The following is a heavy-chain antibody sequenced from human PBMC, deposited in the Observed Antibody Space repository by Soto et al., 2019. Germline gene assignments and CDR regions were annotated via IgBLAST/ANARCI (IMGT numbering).Heavy chain of an antibody. V-gene: IGHV4-34*02. Sequence: QVQLQQWGAGLLKPSETLSLTCAVYGESFRGYYWSWIRQPPGKGLEWIGEINHSGSTNYNPSLKSRVTMSVDTSKNQFSLKLSSVTAADTAMYYCAGNIVATISSFDYWGQGTLVTVSS. CDR1: GESFRGYY. CDR3: AGNIVATISSFDY. CDR2: INHSGST. J-gene: IGHJ4*02. D-gene: IGHD5-12*01.